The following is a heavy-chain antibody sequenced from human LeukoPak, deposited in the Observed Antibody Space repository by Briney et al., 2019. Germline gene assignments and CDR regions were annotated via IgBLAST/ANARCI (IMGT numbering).Heavy chain of an antibody. CDR2: ISYDGSNK. CDR1: GFTFSSYA. J-gene: IGHJ4*02. CDR3: ARENDYGDYSRYFDY. V-gene: IGHV3-30*04. D-gene: IGHD4-17*01. Sequence: GGSLRLSCAASGFTFSSYAMHWVRQAPGKGLEWVALISYDGSNKYYADSVEGRFTISRDKSKNTLYLQMNSLRAEDTAVYYCARENDYGDYSRYFDYWGQGTLVTVSS.